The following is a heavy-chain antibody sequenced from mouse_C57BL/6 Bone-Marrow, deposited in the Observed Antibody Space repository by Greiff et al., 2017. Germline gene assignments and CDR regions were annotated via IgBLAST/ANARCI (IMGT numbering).Heavy chain of an antibody. V-gene: IGHV5-9-1*02. CDR3: TRGLPLNYAMDY. D-gene: IGHD3-1*01. CDR2: ISSGGDYI. Sequence: EVQLVESGGDLVKPGGSLKLSCAASGFTFSSYGMSWVRQTPDKRLEWVAYISSGGDYIYYADTVKGRFTISRDNARNTLYLQMSSLKSEDTAMYYCTRGLPLNYAMDYWGQGTSVTVSS. CDR1: GFTFSSYG. J-gene: IGHJ4*01.